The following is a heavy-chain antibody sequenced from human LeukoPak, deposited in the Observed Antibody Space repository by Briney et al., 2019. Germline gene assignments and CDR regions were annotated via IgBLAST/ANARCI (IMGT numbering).Heavy chain of an antibody. CDR3: ARDYLGGNPDAFDI. CDR1: GDSISSSRYY. Sequence: PSETLSLTCTVSGDSISSSRYYLGWIRQPPWKELELIGIIYYSGSTYYNPSLNSRVTISVDTSKSQFSLKLSSVTAADTAVYYCARDYLGGNPDAFDIWGQGTMVTVSS. J-gene: IGHJ3*02. CDR2: IYYSGST. V-gene: IGHV4-39*07. D-gene: IGHD4-23*01.